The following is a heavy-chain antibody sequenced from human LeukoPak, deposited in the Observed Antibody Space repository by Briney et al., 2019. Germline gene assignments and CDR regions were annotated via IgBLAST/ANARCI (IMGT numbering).Heavy chain of an antibody. J-gene: IGHJ6*03. V-gene: IGHV1-8*01. CDR1: GYTFTSYD. CDR3: ARGLWFGGWLYYYYYMDV. Sequence: GASVKVSCKASGYTFTSYDINWVRQATGQGLEWMGWMNPNSGNTGYAQKFQGRVTMTRNTSISTAYMELSSLRSEDTAVYYCARGLWFGGWLYYYYYMDVWGKGTTVTISS. D-gene: IGHD3-10*01. CDR2: MNPNSGNT.